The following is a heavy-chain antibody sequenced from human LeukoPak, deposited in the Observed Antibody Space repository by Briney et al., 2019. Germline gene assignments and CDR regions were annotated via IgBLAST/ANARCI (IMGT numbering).Heavy chain of an antibody. V-gene: IGHV4-34*01. CDR3: AKEFQWLVDY. Sequence: SETLSLTCAVYGGSFSGYYWSWIRQPPGKGLEWIGEINHSGSTNYNPSLKSRVTISVDTSKNQFSLKLSSVTAADTAVYYCAKEFQWLVDYWGQGTLVTVSS. J-gene: IGHJ4*02. CDR2: INHSGST. D-gene: IGHD6-19*01. CDR1: GGSFSGYY.